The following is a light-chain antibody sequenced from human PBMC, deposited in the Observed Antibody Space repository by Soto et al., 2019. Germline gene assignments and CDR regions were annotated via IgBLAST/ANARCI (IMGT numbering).Light chain of an antibody. CDR1: SSDVGSYNL. Sequence: QSVLTQPASVSGSPGQSITISCTGTSSDVGSYNLVSWYQQHPGKAPKLMIYEGSKRPSGVSNRFSGSKSGNTASLTISGLQAEDEADYYCCSYAGRSTYVVFGGRTKLTVL. J-gene: IGLJ2*01. V-gene: IGLV2-23*01. CDR3: CSYAGRSTYVV. CDR2: EGS.